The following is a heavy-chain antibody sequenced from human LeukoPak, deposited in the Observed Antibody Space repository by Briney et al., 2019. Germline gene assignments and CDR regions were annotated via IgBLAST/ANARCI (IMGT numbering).Heavy chain of an antibody. CDR3: ARGSWVVTIFGVVIKNGMDV. D-gene: IGHD3-3*01. J-gene: IGHJ6*02. V-gene: IGHV1-69*05. CDR2: IIPIFGTA. CDR1: GGIFSSHA. Sequence: GASVKVSCKASGGIFSSHAISWVRQAPGQGLEWMGGIIPIFGTANYAQKFQGRVTMTRNTSISTAYMELSSLRSEDTAVYYCARGSWVVTIFGVVIKNGMDVWGQGTTVTVSS.